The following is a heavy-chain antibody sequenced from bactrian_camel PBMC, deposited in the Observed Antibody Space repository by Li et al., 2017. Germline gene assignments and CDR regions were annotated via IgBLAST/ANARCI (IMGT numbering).Heavy chain of an antibody. CDR1: GYKYSSIC. CDR3: AAATSGYCGLHSDGFRY. CDR2: IRNGII. D-gene: IGHD4*01. V-gene: IGHV3S63*01. J-gene: IGHJ6*01. Sequence: HVQLVESGGGSAQDGGSLKLTCTVSGYKYSSICMGWFRQALGKEREGVASIRNGIISYVADSVRGRFTISQDNAKNTVYLQMNSLKPEDTAMYYCAAATSGYCGLHSDGFRYWGQGTQVTVS.